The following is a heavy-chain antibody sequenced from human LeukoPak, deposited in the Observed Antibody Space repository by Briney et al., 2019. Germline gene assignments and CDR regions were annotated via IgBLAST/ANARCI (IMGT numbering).Heavy chain of an antibody. CDR2: ISGDGSTT. Sequence: PGGSLRLSCAASGFTFSNYWMRWVRQAPGKGLMWVSRISGDGSTTIYADSVKGRFSISRDNAENTMYLQMNSLRVEDTAVYYCTRRVSATRWFDPWGQGTLVTVSS. V-gene: IGHV3-74*01. D-gene: IGHD2-15*01. J-gene: IGHJ5*02. CDR1: GFTFSNYW. CDR3: TRRVSATRWFDP.